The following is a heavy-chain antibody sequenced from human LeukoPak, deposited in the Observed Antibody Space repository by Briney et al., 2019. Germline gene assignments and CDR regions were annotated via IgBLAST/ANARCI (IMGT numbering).Heavy chain of an antibody. CDR2: INWNGAFT. D-gene: IGHD3-22*01. J-gene: IGHJ3*01. CDR3: ARDVQANNYDSSAIEF. V-gene: IGHV3-20*01. CDR1: GFTFDDFS. Sequence: PGGSLRLSCAASGFTFDDFSMGWVRQAPGKGLEWVSGINWNGAFTGYAESVKGRFTVSRDNAKNSLYLQMNSLRAEDTALYDCARDVQANNYDSSAIEFWGQGTMVTVSS.